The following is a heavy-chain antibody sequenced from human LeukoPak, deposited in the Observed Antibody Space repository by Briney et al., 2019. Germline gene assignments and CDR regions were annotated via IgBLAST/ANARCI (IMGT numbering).Heavy chain of an antibody. J-gene: IGHJ4*02. CDR2: ISYDGNNK. D-gene: IGHD5-12*01. Sequence: GGSLRLSCAASGFTFSSYAMHWVRQAPGKGLEWVAVISYDGNNKYYADSVKGRFTISRDNSKNTLYLQMNSLRAEDTAVYYCAKDMSGYSDYWGQGTLVTVSS. CDR1: GFTFSSYA. CDR3: AKDMSGYSDY. V-gene: IGHV3-30*04.